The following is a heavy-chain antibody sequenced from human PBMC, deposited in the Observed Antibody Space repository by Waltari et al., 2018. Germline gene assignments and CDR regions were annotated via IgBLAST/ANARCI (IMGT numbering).Heavy chain of an antibody. J-gene: IGHJ4*02. D-gene: IGHD2-15*01. CDR3: ARVRVVMGEGVY. V-gene: IGHV3-48*03. Sequence: EVRLVESGGNLVQPGGSLRLRCAASGFSLSSFEMNWVRQAPGRGLEWVSYISSSGSTKYYADSVKGRFTISRDNAKNSLYLQMNSLRADDTAVYYCARVRVVMGEGVYWGQGTLVTVSS. CDR1: GFSLSSFE. CDR2: ISSSGSTK.